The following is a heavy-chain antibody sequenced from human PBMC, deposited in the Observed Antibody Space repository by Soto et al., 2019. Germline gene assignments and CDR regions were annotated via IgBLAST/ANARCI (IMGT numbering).Heavy chain of an antibody. Sequence: SETLSLTCTVPGGSIRNGDYYWGWIRQPPGKGLEWIGYVYYSGTTYSHPSLNSRVSISVDTSENQFSLRLTSVTAADTAVYYCVTVNLVGAAYYFDYWGPGTLVTVSS. J-gene: IGHJ4*02. CDR3: VTVNLVGAAYYFDY. D-gene: IGHD1-26*01. CDR2: VYYSGTT. V-gene: IGHV4-30-4*01. CDR1: GGSIRNGDYY.